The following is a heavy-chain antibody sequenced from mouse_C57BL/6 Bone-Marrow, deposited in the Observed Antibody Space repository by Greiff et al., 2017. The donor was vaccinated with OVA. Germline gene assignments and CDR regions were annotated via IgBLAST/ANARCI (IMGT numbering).Heavy chain of an antibody. V-gene: IGHV6-6*01. Sequence: EVKVEESGGGLVQPGGSMKLSCAASGFTFSDAWMDWVRQSPEKGLEWVAEIRNKANNHATYYAESVKGRFTISRDDSKSSVYLQMNSLRAEDTGIYYCSGAITTVVAEDWFAYWGQGTLVTVSA. CDR2: IRNKANNHAT. CDR1: GFTFSDAW. D-gene: IGHD1-1*01. J-gene: IGHJ3*01. CDR3: SGAITTVVAEDWFAY.